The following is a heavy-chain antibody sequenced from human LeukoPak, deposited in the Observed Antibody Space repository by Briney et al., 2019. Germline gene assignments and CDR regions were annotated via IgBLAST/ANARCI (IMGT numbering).Heavy chain of an antibody. Sequence: GGSLRLSCAASGFTFSGSAMHWVRQASGKGLEWVGRIRSKANSYATAYAASVKGRFTTSRDDSKNTAYLQTNSLKTEDTAVYYCTRPHYDSSGYYYAFDYWGRGTLVTVSS. CDR2: IRSKANSYAT. V-gene: IGHV3-73*01. CDR3: TRPHYDSSGYYYAFDY. CDR1: GFTFSGSA. D-gene: IGHD3-22*01. J-gene: IGHJ4*02.